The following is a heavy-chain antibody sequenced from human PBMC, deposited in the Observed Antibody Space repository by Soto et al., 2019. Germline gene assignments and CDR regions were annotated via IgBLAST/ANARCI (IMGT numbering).Heavy chain of an antibody. CDR1: GFTFSNYV. J-gene: IGHJ4*02. CDR2: ISGSGGST. Sequence: GVSRRLSCAASGFTFSNYVMSWVRQAAGRGLEWVSGISGSGGSTYHADSVKGRFTISRDNSKNTRYLQMNSLRAEDTAVYYFEKERSYHYDSSAQTGPQYRGQGTPVTVPS. D-gene: IGHD3-22*01. V-gene: IGHV3-23*01. CDR3: EKERSYHYDSSAQTGPQY.